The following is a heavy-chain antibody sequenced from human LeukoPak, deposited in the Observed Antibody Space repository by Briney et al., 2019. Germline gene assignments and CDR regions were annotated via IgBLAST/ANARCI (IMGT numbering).Heavy chain of an antibody. CDR1: GYSISSGYY. J-gene: IGHJ4*02. CDR3: ARNLVMVRGLIADY. Sequence: ASETLSLTCAVSGYSISSGYYWGWIRQPPGKGLEWIGSIYHSGSTYYNPSLKSRVTISVDTSKNQFSLKLSSVTAADTAVYYCARNLVMVRGLIADYWGQGTLVTVSS. V-gene: IGHV4-38-2*01. CDR2: IYHSGST. D-gene: IGHD3-10*01.